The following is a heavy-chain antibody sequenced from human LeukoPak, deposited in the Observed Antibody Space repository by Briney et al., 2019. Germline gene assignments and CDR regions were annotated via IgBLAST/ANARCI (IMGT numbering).Heavy chain of an antibody. CDR1: GGSISSNNW. D-gene: IGHD1-1*01. CDR2: IYHSGSP. CDR3: ARVNINNWHSCDY. J-gene: IGHJ4*02. Sequence: SGTLSLTCAVSGGSISSNNWWGWVRQPPGKGLEWIGEIYHSGSPNYNPSLKNRVTISVDKSRNHFSLNLSSVTAADTAVYYCARVNINNWHSCDYWGQGTLVTVSS. V-gene: IGHV4-4*02.